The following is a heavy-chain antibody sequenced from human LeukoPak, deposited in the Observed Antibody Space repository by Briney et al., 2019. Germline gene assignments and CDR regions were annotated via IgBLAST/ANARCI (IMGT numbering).Heavy chain of an antibody. CDR1: GYSISSAFY. CDR3: ARRGSITSCMDV. V-gene: IGHV4-38-2*01. Sequence: SETLSLTCAVSGYSISSAFYWGWIRQSPGEGLEWIGNIYKSGSTYYNPSLKSRVTISVDTSKNQFSLKLNSVTAADTAVYYCARRGSITSCMDVWGKGTTVTISS. J-gene: IGHJ6*03. D-gene: IGHD3-3*01. CDR2: IYKSGST.